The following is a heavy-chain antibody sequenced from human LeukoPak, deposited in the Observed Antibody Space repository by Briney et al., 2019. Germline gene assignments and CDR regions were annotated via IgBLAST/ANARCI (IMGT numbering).Heavy chain of an antibody. D-gene: IGHD3-16*01. V-gene: IGHV3-21*01. CDR2: ISSSSSYI. Sequence: PGGSLRLSCAASGFTFSTYAMSWVRQAPGKGLEWVSSISSSSSYIYYADSVKGRFTISRDNAKNSLYLQMNSLRAEDTAVYYCVRIRLAWGYYMDVWGKGTTVTVSS. CDR1: GFTFSTYA. CDR3: VRIRLAWGYYMDV. J-gene: IGHJ6*03.